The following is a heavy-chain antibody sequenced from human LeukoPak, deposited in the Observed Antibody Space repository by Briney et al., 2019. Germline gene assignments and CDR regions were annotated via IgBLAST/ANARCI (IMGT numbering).Heavy chain of an antibody. D-gene: IGHD3-22*01. V-gene: IGHV3-7*01. CDR3: ARAYYYDSSGYRSYLFDY. Sequence: PGGSLRLSCVASGFPFSSYWMTWVRQAPGKGLEWVANIKQDGSKKSYVDSVKGRLTISRDDSKNTLYLQMNSLRAEDTAVYYCARAYYYDSSGYRSYLFDYWGQGTLVTVSS. CDR2: IKQDGSKK. J-gene: IGHJ4*02. CDR1: GFPFSSYW.